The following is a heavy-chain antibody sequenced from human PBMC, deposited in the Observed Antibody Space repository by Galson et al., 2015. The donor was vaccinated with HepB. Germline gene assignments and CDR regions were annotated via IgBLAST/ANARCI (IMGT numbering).Heavy chain of an antibody. CDR3: ARLLSPFGILSGGRFDY. J-gene: IGHJ4*02. D-gene: IGHD2-15*01. Sequence: LRLSCAASGFSFSAYTMYWVRQAPGKGLEWVSIIYSGGSTYYADSVKGRFTISRDNSKNTLYLQMNSLRTEDTAVYYCARLLSPFGILSGGRFDYWGQGTLVTVSS. CDR2: IYSGGST. CDR1: GFSFSAYT. V-gene: IGHV3-66*04.